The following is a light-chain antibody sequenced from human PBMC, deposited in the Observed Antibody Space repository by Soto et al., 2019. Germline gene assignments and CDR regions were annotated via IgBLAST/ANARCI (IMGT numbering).Light chain of an antibody. Sequence: EIVLTQSPGTLSLSPGERATLSCRASQSVTSSYLAWYQQRPGQAPRLLIYGASSRATGIPDRFSGSGSGTDFTLTISRLESEYFEVYFCYQYGGMQFTFDPGTKVDIK. V-gene: IGKV3-20*01. CDR1: QSVTSSY. CDR2: GAS. J-gene: IGKJ3*01. CDR3: YQYGGMQFT.